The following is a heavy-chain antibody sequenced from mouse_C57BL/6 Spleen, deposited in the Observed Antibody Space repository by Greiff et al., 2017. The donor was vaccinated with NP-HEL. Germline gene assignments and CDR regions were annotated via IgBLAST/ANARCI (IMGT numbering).Heavy chain of an antibody. D-gene: IGHD3-3*01. Sequence: VKLQESGAELMKPGASVKLSCKATGYTFSGYWIAWVKQRPGHGLEWIGDVLPGSGSTNYNEKFKGKATFTADTSSNTAYMQLSSLTTEDSAIYYCAREGLSRLRDFDYWGQGTTLTVSS. J-gene: IGHJ2*01. V-gene: IGHV1-9*01. CDR2: VLPGSGST. CDR1: GYTFSGYW. CDR3: AREGLSRLRDFDY.